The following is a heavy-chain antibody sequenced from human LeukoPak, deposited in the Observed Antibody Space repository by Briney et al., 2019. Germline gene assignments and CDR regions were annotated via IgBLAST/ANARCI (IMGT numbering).Heavy chain of an antibody. Sequence: ASVKVSCKSSGYTFTGYYMHWVRQAPGQGLEWMGWINPKSGDTNSAQKFQGRVTMTRDTSISTAYMELSRLRSDDTAVYYCARDKDGVAAAAYYFDYWGQGTLVTVSS. CDR1: GYTFTGYY. V-gene: IGHV1-2*02. CDR2: INPKSGDT. J-gene: IGHJ4*02. D-gene: IGHD6-13*01. CDR3: ARDKDGVAAAAYYFDY.